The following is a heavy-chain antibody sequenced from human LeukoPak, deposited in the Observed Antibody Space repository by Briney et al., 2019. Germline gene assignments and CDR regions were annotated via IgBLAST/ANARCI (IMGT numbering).Heavy chain of an antibody. Sequence: GGSLRLSCAASGFTFSDYGMHWVRQAPGKGLEWVAFIRYDGSNKYYIDSVKGRFTVSRDNAKNTLCLQMISLRAEDTAVYYCARGSTVTTVDYWGQGTLVTVSS. CDR3: ARGSTVTTVDY. V-gene: IGHV3-30*02. CDR1: GFTFSDYG. D-gene: IGHD4-17*01. J-gene: IGHJ4*02. CDR2: IRYDGSNK.